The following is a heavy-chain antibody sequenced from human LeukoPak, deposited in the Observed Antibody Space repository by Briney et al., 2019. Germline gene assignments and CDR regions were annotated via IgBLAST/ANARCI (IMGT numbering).Heavy chain of an antibody. Sequence: SETLSLTCAVSGGAISSANWWSWARQPPGKGLEWIGEIFHSGNTSYNPSLKSRVTISVDKSKNQFSLKLTSVTAADTAVYYCARESCTSSSCYARYYYGMDVWGKGTTVTVSS. J-gene: IGHJ6*04. D-gene: IGHD2-2*01. CDR1: GGAISSANW. V-gene: IGHV4-4*02. CDR2: IFHSGNT. CDR3: ARESCTSSSCYARYYYGMDV.